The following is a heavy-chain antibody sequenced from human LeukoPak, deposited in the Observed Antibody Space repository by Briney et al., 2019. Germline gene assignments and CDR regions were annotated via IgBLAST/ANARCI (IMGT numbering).Heavy chain of an antibody. D-gene: IGHD3-16*01. CDR3: ARVLDLSKRGLDAFDI. V-gene: IGHV4-59*01. J-gene: IGHJ3*02. CDR1: GGSISSYF. Sequence: SETLSLTCTVSGGSISSYFWIWIRQPPGKGLEWIGYVYYSGSTNYNPSLKSRVTISVDTSKKQFSLKLSSATAADTAVYYCARVLDLSKRGLDAFDIWGQGTMVTVSS. CDR2: VYYSGST.